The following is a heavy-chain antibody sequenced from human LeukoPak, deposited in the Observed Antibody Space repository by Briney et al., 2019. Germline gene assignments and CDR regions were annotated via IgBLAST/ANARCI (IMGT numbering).Heavy chain of an antibody. CDR1: GGSISSYY. J-gene: IGHJ4*02. CDR3: ARLREIVGATR. D-gene: IGHD1-26*01. CDR2: IYYSGST. V-gene: IGHV4-59*08. Sequence: SETLSLTCTVSGGSISSYYWSWIRQPPGKGLEWIGYIYYSGSTNYNPSLKSRVTISVDTSKNQFSLKLSSVTAADTAVYYCARLREIVGATRWGQGTLVTVSS.